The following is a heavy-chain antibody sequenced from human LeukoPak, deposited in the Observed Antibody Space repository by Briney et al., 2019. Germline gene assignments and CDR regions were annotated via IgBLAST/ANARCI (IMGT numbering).Heavy chain of an antibody. CDR2: IYYSGST. V-gene: IGHV4-59*08. Sequence: SETLSLTCIVSGGSINYYYWSWIRQPPGKGLEWIGYIYYSGSTNYNPSLRSRVAMSVDTSKNHFSLELSSVTAADTAVYYCAKLGSYFDYWGQGALVTVSS. J-gene: IGHJ4*02. CDR3: AKLGSYFDY. D-gene: IGHD3-16*01. CDR1: GGSINYYY.